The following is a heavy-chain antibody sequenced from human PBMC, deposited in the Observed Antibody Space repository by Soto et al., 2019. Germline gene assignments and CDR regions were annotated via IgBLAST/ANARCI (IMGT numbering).Heavy chain of an antibody. Sequence: GWSLRLSCASSVFTFSSYGMHWVRQAPGKGLEWVAVIWYDGSNKYYADSVKGRFTISRDNSKNTLYLQMNSLRAEDTAVYYCARDHGDSSGYYYDFDYWGQGTLVTVSS. D-gene: IGHD3-22*01. J-gene: IGHJ4*02. CDR2: IWYDGSNK. V-gene: IGHV3-33*01. CDR1: VFTFSSYG. CDR3: ARDHGDSSGYYYDFDY.